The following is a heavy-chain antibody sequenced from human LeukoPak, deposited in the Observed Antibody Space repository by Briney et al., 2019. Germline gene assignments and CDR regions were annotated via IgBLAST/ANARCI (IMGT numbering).Heavy chain of an antibody. D-gene: IGHD3-22*01. CDR1: GYTLTELS. Sequence: VASVKVSSTVSGYTLTELSMRCVRQAPEKGLGWVGGFAPEDGETIYTQTFQGRVTITEDTSTDTAYMELSRLRSEDTAVYYCATDPPGDDSSGYGYGWGQGTLVTVSS. CDR2: FAPEDGET. V-gene: IGHV1-24*01. CDR3: ATDPPGDDSSGYGYG. J-gene: IGHJ4*02.